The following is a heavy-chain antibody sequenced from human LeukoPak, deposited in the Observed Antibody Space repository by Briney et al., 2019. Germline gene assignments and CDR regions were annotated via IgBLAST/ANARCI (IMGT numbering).Heavy chain of an antibody. CDR2: ISYHGNNK. J-gene: IGHJ4*02. CDR3: AKDIRDYYNSSPPPDY. CDR1: GFTFSDYG. Sequence: GGSLRLSCVASGFTFSDYGMYWVRQAPGKGLEWVTVISYHGNNKYFTDSVKGRFSISRDNSKNTLYLQMNSLRADDTAVYYCAKDIRDYYNSSPPPDYWGQGTLVTVSS. D-gene: IGHD3-22*01. V-gene: IGHV3-30*18.